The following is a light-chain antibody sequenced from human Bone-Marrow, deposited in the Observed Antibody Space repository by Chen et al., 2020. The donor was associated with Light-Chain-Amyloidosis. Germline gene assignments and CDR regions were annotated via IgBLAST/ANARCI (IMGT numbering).Light chain of an antibody. CDR3: QSYQGSSQGV. CDR1: SGSIATNY. Sequence: NFMLTQPHSVSESPGKTVIISCTRSSGSIATNYVQWYQQRPGSSPTTVIYEDDQRPSGVPDRFSGSIDRSSNSASLTISELKTEDEADYCCQSYQGSSQGVFGGGTKLTVL. CDR2: EDD. V-gene: IGLV6-57*01. J-gene: IGLJ3*02.